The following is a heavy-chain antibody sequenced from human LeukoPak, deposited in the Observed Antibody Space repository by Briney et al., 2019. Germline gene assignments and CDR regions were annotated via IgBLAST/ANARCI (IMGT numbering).Heavy chain of an antibody. J-gene: IGHJ4*02. Sequence: PSETLSLTCTVSGGSISSSRYYWGWIRQPPGKGLDWIGSISYSGSTYYNPSLKSRVTISVDTSKNQFSLKLSSVTAADTAVYYCARGSYDSSGYYLSYFDYWGQGTLVTVSS. CDR2: ISYSGST. CDR1: GGSISSSRYY. V-gene: IGHV4-39*07. CDR3: ARGSYDSSGYYLSYFDY. D-gene: IGHD3-22*01.